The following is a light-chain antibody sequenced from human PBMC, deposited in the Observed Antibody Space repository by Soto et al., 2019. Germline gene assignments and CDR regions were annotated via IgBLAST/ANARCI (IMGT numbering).Light chain of an antibody. CDR3: ETWDSNTRV. V-gene: IGLV4-60*02. Sequence: QSVLTQSSSASASLGSSVKLTCTLSSGHSDYTTAWHQQQPGKAPRYLMKLEGSGSYNKGSGVPDRFSGSSSGPDRYLTISILQFEDEADYYCETWDSNTRVFGGGTKLTVL. J-gene: IGLJ3*02. CDR1: SGHSDYT. CDR2: LEGSGSY.